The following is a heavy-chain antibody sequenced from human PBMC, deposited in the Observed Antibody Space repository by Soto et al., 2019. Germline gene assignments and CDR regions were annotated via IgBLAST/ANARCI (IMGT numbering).Heavy chain of an antibody. D-gene: IGHD3-10*01. V-gene: IGHV1-69*02. Sequence: QVQLVQSGAAVKRPGSSVKVSCKASGDTFNFYSINWVRQAPGLGLEWMGRVNPIVSMSNYAKKFQGRVTLTTDKSTSRAYMELSSLRSEDTAIYYCASSYGSGYRAFDYWGQGALVTVSS. J-gene: IGHJ4*02. CDR3: ASSYGSGYRAFDY. CDR2: VNPIVSMS. CDR1: GDTFNFYS.